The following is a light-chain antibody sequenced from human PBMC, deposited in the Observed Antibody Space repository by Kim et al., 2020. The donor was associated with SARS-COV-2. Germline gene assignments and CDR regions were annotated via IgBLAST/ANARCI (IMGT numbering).Light chain of an antibody. CDR3: SSYTSSSTPGV. J-gene: IGLJ2*01. Sequence: SITIACTGTSSDVGGYNYVSWYQQHPGQAPQLMICDVSNRPSGVSNRFSGSKSGNTAALTISGLQSEDEADYYCSSYTSSSTPGVFGGGTQLTVL. CDR2: DVS. CDR1: SSDVGGYNY. V-gene: IGLV2-14*03.